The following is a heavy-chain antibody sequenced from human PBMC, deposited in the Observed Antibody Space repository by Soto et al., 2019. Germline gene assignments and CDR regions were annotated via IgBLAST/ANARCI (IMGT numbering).Heavy chain of an antibody. CDR1: GVSISSGGYY. D-gene: IGHD3-22*01. CDR2: IYYSGST. CDR3: ARDRGIVVVIPGMDV. J-gene: IGHJ6*02. V-gene: IGHV4-31*03. Sequence: SETRSLTCTVSGVSISSGGYYWIWIRQPPGKGLEWIGYIYYSGSTYYNPSLKSRVTISVDTSKNQFSLKLSSVTAADTAVYYCARDRGIVVVIPGMDVWGQGTTVTVSS.